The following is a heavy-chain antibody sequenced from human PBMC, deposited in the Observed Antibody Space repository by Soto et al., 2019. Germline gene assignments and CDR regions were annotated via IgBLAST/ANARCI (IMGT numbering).Heavy chain of an antibody. J-gene: IGHJ5*02. D-gene: IGHD2-2*02. CDR3: ARGGLYCSSTSCYRWFDP. CDR1: GYTFTSYG. Sequence: ASVKVSCKASGYTFTSYGISWVRQAPGQGLEWMGWISAYNGNTNYAQKLQGRVTMTTDTSTSTAYMELRSLRSDDTAVYYCARGGLYCSSTSCYRWFDPWGQGTLVTVSS. CDR2: ISAYNGNT. V-gene: IGHV1-18*01.